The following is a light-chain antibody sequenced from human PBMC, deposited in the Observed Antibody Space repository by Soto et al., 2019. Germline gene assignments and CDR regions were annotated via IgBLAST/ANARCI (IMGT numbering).Light chain of an antibody. CDR3: QQYGSSPPCT. CDR2: GAS. CDR1: KSVSSSY. V-gene: IGKV3-20*01. J-gene: IGKJ2*02. Sequence: EIVLTQSPGTLSLSPGDRATISCRASKSVSSSYLAWDQQIHGQAPRLLIYGASIRATGIPDRFSGSGAGTDVTLTISRLGPEDFAVDYCQQYGSSPPCTFGQGTKLEIK.